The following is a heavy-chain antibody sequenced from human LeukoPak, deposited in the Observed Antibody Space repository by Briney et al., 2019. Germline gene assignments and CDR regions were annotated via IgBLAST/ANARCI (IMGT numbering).Heavy chain of an antibody. CDR1: GFDFTAYV. D-gene: IGHD5-18*01. CDR3: ARHFHSAWFGF. Sequence: GEPLKISCKCSGFDFTAYVIAWVRQMPGKGLEWMGNIYPGGSNGRYSPSFQGQVTMSADKSITTVYLQWSSLKASDTAMYYCARHFHSAWFGFWGQGSLVTVSS. CDR2: IYPGGSNG. V-gene: IGHV5-51*01. J-gene: IGHJ4*02.